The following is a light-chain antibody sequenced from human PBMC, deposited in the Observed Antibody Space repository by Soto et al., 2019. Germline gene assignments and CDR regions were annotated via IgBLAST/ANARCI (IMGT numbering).Light chain of an antibody. V-gene: IGKV3-20*01. Sequence: EIVLTQSPGTLSLSPGERATLSCRASQSVSSSLLAWYQHKPGQTPRLLIYGASSRATGIPDRFSGSGSGTDFTLTISRLEPEDFAEYYCQQYGRPWTFGQGTKVEIK. CDR2: GAS. CDR1: QSVSSSL. J-gene: IGKJ1*01. CDR3: QQYGRPWT.